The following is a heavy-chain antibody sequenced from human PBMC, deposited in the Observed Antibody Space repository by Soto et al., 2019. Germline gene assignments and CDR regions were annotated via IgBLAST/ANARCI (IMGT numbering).Heavy chain of an antibody. CDR3: ARIGGYHGPLDY. Sequence: SETLSLTCSVSGVSISSYFWSWIRQAPGRGLEWIGYTYHRGSTNYSPSLKSRVAISLDTSEDQFSLKVNSVTAADTAVYYCARIGGYHGPLDYWGQGTPVTVSS. CDR1: GVSISSYF. CDR2: TYHRGST. D-gene: IGHD6-25*01. J-gene: IGHJ4*02. V-gene: IGHV4-59*01.